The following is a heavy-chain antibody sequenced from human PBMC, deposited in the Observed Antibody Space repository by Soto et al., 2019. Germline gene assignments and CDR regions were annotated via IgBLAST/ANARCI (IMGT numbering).Heavy chain of an antibody. Sequence: PSETLSLTCTVSGGSVSSGSYYWSWIRQPPGKGLEWIGYIYYSGSTNYNPSLKSRVTISVDTSKDQFSLKLSSVTAADTAVYYCARGIAVSPYWFDPWGQGTLVTVSS. D-gene: IGHD6-19*01. J-gene: IGHJ5*02. CDR1: GGSVSSGSYY. V-gene: IGHV4-61*01. CDR3: ARGIAVSPYWFDP. CDR2: IYYSGST.